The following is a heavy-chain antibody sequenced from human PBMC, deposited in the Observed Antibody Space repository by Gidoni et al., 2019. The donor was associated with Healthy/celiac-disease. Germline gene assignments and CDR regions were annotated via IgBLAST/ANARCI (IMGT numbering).Heavy chain of an antibody. D-gene: IGHD7-27*01. V-gene: IGHV3-49*03. J-gene: IGHJ4*02. Sequence: EVQLVESVGGLVQPGRSLRLSCTASGFNFGDYAMSWFRQAPGKGLGWVGFSRSKAYGGKTEYAASVKGRFTISRDDSKSIAYLQMNSLKTEDTAVYYCMRLSTGDPPVYFDYWGQGTLVTVSS. CDR2: SRSKAYGGKT. CDR3: MRLSTGDPPVYFDY. CDR1: GFNFGDYA.